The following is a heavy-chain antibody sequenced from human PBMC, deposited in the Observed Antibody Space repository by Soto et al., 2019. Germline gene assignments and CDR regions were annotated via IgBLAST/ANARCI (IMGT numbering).Heavy chain of an antibody. CDR2: IWYDGSNK. Sequence: PGGSLRLSCAASGFTFSSYGMHWVRQAPGKGLEWVAVIWYDGSNKWYADSVKGRFTISRDNSKNTLHLQMNSLRAEDTAVYSCARDRGYSGYDSPRYYYGMDVWGQGTTVTVSS. V-gene: IGHV3-33*01. CDR3: ARDRGYSGYDSPRYYYGMDV. D-gene: IGHD5-12*01. J-gene: IGHJ6*02. CDR1: GFTFSSYG.